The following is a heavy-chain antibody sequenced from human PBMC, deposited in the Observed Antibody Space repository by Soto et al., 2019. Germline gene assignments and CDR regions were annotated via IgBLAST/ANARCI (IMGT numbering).Heavy chain of an antibody. D-gene: IGHD5-12*01. CDR3: ARLGRGYDFSYHNDSMDV. CDR1: GYSLTSYW. J-gene: IGHJ6*03. Sequence: PGESLNISCKGSGYSLTSYWIGWMRQMPGKGLKRKGIIYPGDSDTRYSPSYQGQVTISADKSISNAYLQWSSLKASDTAMYYFARLGRGYDFSYHNDSMDVWGKGTTVTVTS. CDR2: IYPGDSDT. V-gene: IGHV5-51*01.